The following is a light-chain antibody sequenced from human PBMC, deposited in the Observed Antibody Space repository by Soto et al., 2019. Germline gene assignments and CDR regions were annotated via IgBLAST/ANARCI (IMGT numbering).Light chain of an antibody. CDR1: QSDSSY. CDR3: QRRTKWSIA. V-gene: IGKV3-11*01. Sequence: ETVLTQSPATLSLSPGQRATLSCRASQSDSSYLAWYQQKRGQAPRLLIYDASNRATGIPARFSGSGSGTDFTLTIDNLEPADFAVYYCQRRTKWSIAFGQGTRLEIK. J-gene: IGKJ5*01. CDR2: DAS.